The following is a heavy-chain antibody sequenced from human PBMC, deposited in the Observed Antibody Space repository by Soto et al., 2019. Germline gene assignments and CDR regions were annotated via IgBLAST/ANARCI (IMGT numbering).Heavy chain of an antibody. CDR3: ARVTYDSSGYLNARPFDY. J-gene: IGHJ4*02. Sequence: ASVKVPCKASGYTFTSYYMHWVRQAPGQGLEWMGIINPSGGSTSYAQKFQGRVTMTRDTSTSTVYMELSSLRSEDTAVYYCARVTYDSSGYLNARPFDYWGQGTLVTVSS. CDR1: GYTFTSYY. CDR2: INPSGGST. V-gene: IGHV1-46*01. D-gene: IGHD3-22*01.